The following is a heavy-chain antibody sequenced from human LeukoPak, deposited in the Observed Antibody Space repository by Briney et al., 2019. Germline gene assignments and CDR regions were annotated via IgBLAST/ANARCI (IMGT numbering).Heavy chain of an antibody. V-gene: IGHV3-48*04. J-gene: IGHJ4*02. D-gene: IGHD1-26*01. CDR2: ISSGATTT. Sequence: GGSLRLSCAASGFTLTSDSMNWVRQAPGKGLEWISYISSGATTTYYADSVKGRFTISRDTAQNSLYLQMNFLRVDDTAVYYCEKGTVGAKFWGQGTLVIVSS. CDR1: GFTLTSDS. CDR3: EKGTVGAKF.